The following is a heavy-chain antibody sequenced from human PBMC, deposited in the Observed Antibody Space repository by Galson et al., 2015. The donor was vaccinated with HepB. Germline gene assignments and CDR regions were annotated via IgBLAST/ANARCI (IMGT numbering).Heavy chain of an antibody. D-gene: IGHD3-22*01. CDR2: INPSGGST. V-gene: IGHV1-46*04. Sequence: SVKVSCKASGYTFTSYYMHWVRQAPGQGLEWMGIINPSGGSTSYAQKLQGRVTMTRDTSTSTVYMELSSLRSEDTAVYYCVGETAYYDSRYGMDVWGQGTTVTVSS. CDR1: GYTFTSYY. CDR3: VGETAYYDSRYGMDV. J-gene: IGHJ6*02.